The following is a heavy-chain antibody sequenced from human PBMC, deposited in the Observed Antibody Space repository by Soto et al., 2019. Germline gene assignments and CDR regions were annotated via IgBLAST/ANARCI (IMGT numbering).Heavy chain of an antibody. CDR1: GGTFSSYA. CDR3: ARVGGTGGYTYGLDY. D-gene: IGHD5-18*01. CDR2: IIPVFGTG. J-gene: IGHJ4*02. Sequence: QVQLVQSGAEVKKPGSSVKVSCKASGGTFSSYAISWVRQAPGQGLEWMGGIIPVFGTGIYAQKFQGRVTMPADKSTNTAYMELSSLRSEDTAVYFCARVGGTGGYTYGLDYWGQGTLVTVSS. V-gene: IGHV1-69*06.